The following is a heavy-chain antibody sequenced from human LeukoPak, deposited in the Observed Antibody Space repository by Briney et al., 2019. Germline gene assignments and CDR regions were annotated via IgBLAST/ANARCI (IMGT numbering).Heavy chain of an antibody. Sequence: GGSLRLSCAASGFTFSSYAMSWVRQALGTGLEWVSAISGSGGSTYYADSVKGRFTISRDNSKNTLYLQMNSLRAEDTAAYYCAKDTDFWYFDYWGQGTLVTVSS. CDR2: ISGSGGST. CDR3: AKDTDFWYFDY. D-gene: IGHD3-3*01. V-gene: IGHV3-23*01. CDR1: GFTFSSYA. J-gene: IGHJ4*02.